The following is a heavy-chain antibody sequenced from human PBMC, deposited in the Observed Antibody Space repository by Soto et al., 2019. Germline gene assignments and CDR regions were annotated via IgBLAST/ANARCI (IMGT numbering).Heavy chain of an antibody. CDR2: INVYNGKT. J-gene: IGHJ4*02. CDR3: ARGPDPTYFDY. CDR1: GYTFTNYG. Sequence: QVQLVQSGGEVAKPGASVKVSCKASGYTFTNYGITWVRQAPGLGLEWMGWINVYNGKTNYAQKVQARVTMTTATSPNSVYMELRSLRSDDTAVYYCARGPDPTYFDYWGQGTLVIVSS. V-gene: IGHV1-18*01.